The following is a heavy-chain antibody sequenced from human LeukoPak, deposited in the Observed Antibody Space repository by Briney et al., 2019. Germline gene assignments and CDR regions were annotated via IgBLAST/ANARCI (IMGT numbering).Heavy chain of an antibody. CDR2: ISGSGDNT. J-gene: IGHJ4*02. Sequence: PGGSLRLSCAASGLTFSSYAMSWVRQAAGKGLEWVSVISGSGDNTYYAAAVKGRFTISRDNSKNTLYLQMNSLRAEDTAVYYCAKDSSASCYSPLDYWGQGTLVTVSS. V-gene: IGHV3-23*01. D-gene: IGHD2-15*01. CDR1: GLTFSSYA. CDR3: AKDSSASCYSPLDY.